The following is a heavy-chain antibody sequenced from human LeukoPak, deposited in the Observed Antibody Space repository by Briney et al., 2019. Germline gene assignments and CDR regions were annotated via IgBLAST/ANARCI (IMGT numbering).Heavy chain of an antibody. V-gene: IGHV1-69*04. CDR2: IIPILGIA. CDR3: ARGTYDFWSGYYDY. Sequence: ASVKVSCKASGGTFSSYAISWVRQAPGQGLEWMGRIIPILGIANYAQKFQGRVTITADKSTSTAYMELSSLRSEDTAVYYCARGTYDFWSGYYDYWGQGTLVTVSS. J-gene: IGHJ4*02. D-gene: IGHD3-3*01. CDR1: GGTFSSYA.